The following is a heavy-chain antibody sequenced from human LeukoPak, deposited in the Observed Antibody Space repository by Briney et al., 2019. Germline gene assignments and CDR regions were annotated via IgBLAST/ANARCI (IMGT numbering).Heavy chain of an antibody. V-gene: IGHV3-30*02. Sequence: GGSLRLSCAASGFTFSSYGMHWVRQAPGKGLGWVAFIRYDGSNKYYADSVKGRFTISRDNSKNTLYLQMNSLRAEDTAVYYCAKDPGSYNYYYYMDVWGKGTTVTVSS. CDR1: GFTFSSYG. CDR2: IRYDGSNK. D-gene: IGHD1-26*01. J-gene: IGHJ6*03. CDR3: AKDPGSYNYYYYMDV.